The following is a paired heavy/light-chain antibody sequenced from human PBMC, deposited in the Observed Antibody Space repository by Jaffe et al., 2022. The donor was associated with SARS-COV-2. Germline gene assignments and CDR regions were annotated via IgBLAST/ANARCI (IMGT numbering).Heavy chain of an antibody. CDR1: GYSISRGFY. CDR3: ARAVIVAAVRKNWFDP. V-gene: IGHV4-38-2*02. D-gene: IGHD2-15*01. J-gene: IGHJ5*02. Sequence: QVQLQESGPGLVKPSETLSLTCTVSGYSISRGFYWGWIRQRPGRGLEWIGAISHSGNTYYSPSLKSRVTMSLDTSENQFSLNLRSLTAADTAVYYCARAVIVAAVRKNWFDPWGQGTLVTVSS. CDR2: ISHSGNT.
Light chain of an antibody. CDR1: SSNIANNY. Sequence: QSVLTQPPSVSAAPGQKVTISCSGSSSNIANNYVSWYQQFPGTAPKLLIYENDKRPSGIPDRFSGSKSGTSAALGITGLQTGDEADYYCGTWDSSLSAGVFGGGTKLTVL. J-gene: IGLJ2*01. V-gene: IGLV1-51*01. CDR2: END. CDR3: GTWDSSLSAGV.